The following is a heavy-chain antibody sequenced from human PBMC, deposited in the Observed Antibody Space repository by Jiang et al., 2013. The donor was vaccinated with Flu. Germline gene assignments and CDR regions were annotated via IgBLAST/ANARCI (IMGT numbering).Heavy chain of an antibody. D-gene: IGHD3-9*01. CDR3: ARTKHILTGYYRGSYYFDY. CDR2: ISDYNRNT. V-gene: IGHV1-18*01. CDR1: GYTFTNYG. Sequence: GAEVKKPGASVKVSCKASGYTFTNYGISWVRQAPGHGLEWMGWISDYNRNTKYAQRLQGRVTVTTDTSTSTAYMELRSLRSDDTAVYYCARTKHILTGYYRGSYYFDYWGQGTLVTVSS. J-gene: IGHJ4*02.